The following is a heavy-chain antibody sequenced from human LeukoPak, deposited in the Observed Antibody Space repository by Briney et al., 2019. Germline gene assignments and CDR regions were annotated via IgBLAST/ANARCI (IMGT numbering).Heavy chain of an antibody. V-gene: IGHV3-43*01. CDR3: AKGNSGEYYDTYFDL. D-gene: IGHD1-26*01. CDR1: GFTFDDYT. J-gene: IGHJ2*01. Sequence: GGSLRLSCAVSGFTFDDYTMHWVRQAPGKGLEWVSLINWSGDTTYYADSVKGRFTISRDNSRNSLYLQMNSLRSEDTAFYYCAKGNSGEYYDTYFDLWGRGTLVTVSS. CDR2: INWSGDTT.